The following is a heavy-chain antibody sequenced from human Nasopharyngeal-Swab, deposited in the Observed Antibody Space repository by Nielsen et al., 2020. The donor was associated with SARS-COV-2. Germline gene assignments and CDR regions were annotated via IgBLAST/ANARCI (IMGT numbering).Heavy chain of an antibody. D-gene: IGHD5-18*01. CDR2: IRGSGITT. Sequence: GGSLRLSCAASGFRFDSYAMSWVRQAPGKGLEWVSAIRGSGITTYYADSVKGRFTISRDNAKNSLYLQMNSVRAEDTALYYCAKDRSVIGAMGGPLDHWGQGTLVTVSS. CDR1: GFRFDSYA. CDR3: AKDRSVIGAMGGPLDH. J-gene: IGHJ4*02. V-gene: IGHV3-23*01.